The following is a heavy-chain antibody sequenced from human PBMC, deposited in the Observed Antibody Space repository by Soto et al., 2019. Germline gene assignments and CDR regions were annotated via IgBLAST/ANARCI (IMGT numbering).Heavy chain of an antibody. CDR2: IYHSGST. CDR3: ARMREDYDFGRRMDV. D-gene: IGHD3-3*01. J-gene: IGHJ6*02. Sequence: PSETLSLTCAVSGGSISSSNWWSWVRQPPGKGLEWIGEIYHSGSTNYNPSLKSRVTISVDKSKNQFSLKLSSVTAADTAVYYCARMREDYDFGRRMDVWGQGTTVTVSS. V-gene: IGHV4-4*02. CDR1: GGSISSSNW.